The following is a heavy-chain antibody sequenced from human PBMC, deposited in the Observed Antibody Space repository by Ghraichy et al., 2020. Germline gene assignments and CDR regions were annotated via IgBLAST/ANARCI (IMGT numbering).Heavy chain of an antibody. Sequence: GGSLRLSCAASGFTFSSYWMNWVRQAPGKGLVWVSRIKSDGSITGHADSAKGRFTISRDNAKNTVYLQMNSLRDEDTAVYYCARGMYGFEYWGQGTLVTVSS. CDR3: ARGMYGFEY. J-gene: IGHJ4*02. V-gene: IGHV3-74*01. CDR1: GFTFSSYW. CDR2: IKSDGSIT. D-gene: IGHD2-8*01.